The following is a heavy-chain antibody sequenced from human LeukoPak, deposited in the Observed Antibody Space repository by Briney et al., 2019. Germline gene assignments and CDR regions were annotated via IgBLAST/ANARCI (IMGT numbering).Heavy chain of an antibody. CDR3: TSGRVVPDATWFGP. V-gene: IGHV4-4*07. D-gene: IGHD2-2*01. Sequence: SETLSLTCTVSGGSISSYYWSWIRQPARKRLEWIWRIYTSGSTNDNPSLKSRVTMSVETSKKQCSLKLSSLSAAQTAVYYLTSGRVVPDATWFGPWGQGTLVTVSS. CDR2: IYTSGST. J-gene: IGHJ5*02. CDR1: GGSISSYY.